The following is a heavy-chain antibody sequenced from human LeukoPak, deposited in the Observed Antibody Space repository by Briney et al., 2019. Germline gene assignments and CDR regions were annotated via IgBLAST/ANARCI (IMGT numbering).Heavy chain of an antibody. J-gene: IGHJ6*03. CDR2: IYTSGST. V-gene: IGHV4-61*02. Sequence: SSETLSLTCSVSGGSITSGNYYWNWIRRPAGKGLEWIGRIYTSGSTNYNPSLKSRVTMSVDTSKNQFSLKLSSVTAADTAVYYCARENGDYVVEYYYYYYMDVWGKGTTVTVSS. CDR3: ARENGDYVVEYYYYYYMDV. D-gene: IGHD4-17*01. CDR1: GGSITSGNYY.